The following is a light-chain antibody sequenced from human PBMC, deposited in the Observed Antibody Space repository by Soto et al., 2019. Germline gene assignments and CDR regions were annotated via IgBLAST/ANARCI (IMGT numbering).Light chain of an antibody. CDR3: QRLNSYPIT. V-gene: IGKV1-9*01. CDR2: AAS. Sequence: IQLTQSPSSLSASVGDSVTITCRASQGISGYLAWYQQKPWKAPELLIYAASTLQSGVPSRFSGSGSGTDFTLTISSLQPEDVATYYCQRLNSYPITFGQGTRLEIK. CDR1: QGISGY. J-gene: IGKJ5*01.